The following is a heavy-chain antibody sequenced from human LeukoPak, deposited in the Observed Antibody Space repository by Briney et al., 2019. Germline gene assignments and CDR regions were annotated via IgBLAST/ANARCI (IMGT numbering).Heavy chain of an antibody. CDR3: YGEGY. Sequence: GGSLRLSCAASGFTFSSYGMHWVRQAPGKGLEWVAFIRYDGSNKYYADSVKGRFTVSRDNSKNTVYLQLNSLSAEDTAVYYCYGEGYWGQGTLVTVSS. D-gene: IGHD4/OR15-4a*01. CDR1: GFTFSSYG. V-gene: IGHV3-30*02. J-gene: IGHJ4*02. CDR2: IRYDGSNK.